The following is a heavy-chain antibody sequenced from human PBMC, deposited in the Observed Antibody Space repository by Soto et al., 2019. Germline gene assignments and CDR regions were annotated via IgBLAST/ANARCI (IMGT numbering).Heavy chain of an antibody. J-gene: IGHJ2*01. Sequence: QVQLVESGGGLAKPGGSLRLSCAASGFTFSDHYMSWIRQAPGKGLEWVSYIGTSGSPIYYAESVKGRFTISRDNAKNAMYLCMSSLSAEDTALYYCARGMKVAVWYYDLWVRDTLVSFSS. CDR2: IGTSGSPI. CDR1: GFTFSDHY. V-gene: IGHV3-11*01. CDR3: ARGMKVAVWYYDL. D-gene: IGHD5-12*01.